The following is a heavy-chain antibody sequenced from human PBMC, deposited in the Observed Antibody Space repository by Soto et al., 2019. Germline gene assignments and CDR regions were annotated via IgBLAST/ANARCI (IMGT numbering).Heavy chain of an antibody. J-gene: IGHJ4*02. CDR1: GFTFSSYA. V-gene: IGHV3-23*01. CDR2: ISGSGGST. D-gene: IGHD3-3*01. CDR3: AKPPTGLGVAIIGYDY. Sequence: GGSLRLSCAASGFTFSSYAMSWVRQAPGKGLEWVSAISGSGGSTYYADSVKGRFTISRDNSKNTLYLQMNSLRAEDTAVYYCAKPPTGLGVAIIGYDYWGKGTLVTVSS.